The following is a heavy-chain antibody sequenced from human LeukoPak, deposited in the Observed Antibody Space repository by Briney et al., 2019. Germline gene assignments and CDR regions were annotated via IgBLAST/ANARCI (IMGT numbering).Heavy chain of an antibody. J-gene: IGHJ4*02. CDR1: GFTFSSYG. CDR3: ASNYGSGSYYSGFDY. Sequence: GGSLRLSCAASGFTFSSYGMHWVRQAPGKGLEWVAIISYDGSNKYYADSVKGRFTISRDNPKNTLYLQMNSLRVEDTAVYYCASNYGSGSYYSGFDYWGQGTLVTVSS. V-gene: IGHV3-30*03. CDR2: ISYDGSNK. D-gene: IGHD3-10*01.